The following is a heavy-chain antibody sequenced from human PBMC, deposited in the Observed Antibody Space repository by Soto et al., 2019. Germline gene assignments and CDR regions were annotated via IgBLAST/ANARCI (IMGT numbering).Heavy chain of an antibody. CDR1: GGSVSSGGYY. CDR2: IYYSGST. D-gene: IGHD6-19*01. Sequence: TSETLSLTCTVSGGSVSSGGYYWSWIRQPPGKGLEWSGYIYYSGSTNSNPSHKSRVTISVDTSKNQFSLKLSSVTAADTAVYYCARESASGWYPSDFDYWGQGTLVTVSS. CDR3: ARESASGWYPSDFDY. V-gene: IGHV4-61*08. J-gene: IGHJ4*02.